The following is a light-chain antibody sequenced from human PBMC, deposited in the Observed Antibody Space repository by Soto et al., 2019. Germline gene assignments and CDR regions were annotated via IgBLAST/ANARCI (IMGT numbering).Light chain of an antibody. CDR1: QNIANY. Sequence: DIPMTQSPSSLSASLGDRVTITCRASQNIANYLNWYQQKPGKAPKLLIYATSTLQSGVPPRFSGSGSGTEFTLTISSLQAEDFATYFCQESYTTPAVSFGGGTKVEIK. CDR3: QESYTTPAVS. CDR2: ATS. V-gene: IGKV1-39*01. J-gene: IGKJ4*01.